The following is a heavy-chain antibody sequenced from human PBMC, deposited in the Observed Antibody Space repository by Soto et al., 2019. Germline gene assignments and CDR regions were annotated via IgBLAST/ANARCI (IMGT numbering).Heavy chain of an antibody. CDR2: IIPILGIA. Sequence: GASVKVSCKASGGTFSSYTISWVRQAPGQGLEWMGRIIPILGIANYAQKFQGRVTITADKSTSTAYMELSSLRSEDTAVYYCAREYCSSTSCTGFDIWGQGTMVTVSS. J-gene: IGHJ3*02. D-gene: IGHD2-2*01. CDR3: AREYCSSTSCTGFDI. CDR1: GGTFSSYT. V-gene: IGHV1-69*04.